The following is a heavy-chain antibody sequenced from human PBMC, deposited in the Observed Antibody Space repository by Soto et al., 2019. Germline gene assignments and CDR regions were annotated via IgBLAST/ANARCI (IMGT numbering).Heavy chain of an antibody. CDR3: ASGFYDSRGYSEAFDI. V-gene: IGHV4-59*01. J-gene: IGHJ3*02. D-gene: IGHD3-22*01. CDR1: GGSISGDH. Sequence: PSATLSLTCTVSGGSISGDHWKWIRQPPGKGLEWIAYVSSSGSTKYNPSLKSRVTISIDTTKNQFSLRLSSVTAADTAVYYCASGFYDSRGYSEAFDIWGQGTKVTVSS. CDR2: VSSSGST.